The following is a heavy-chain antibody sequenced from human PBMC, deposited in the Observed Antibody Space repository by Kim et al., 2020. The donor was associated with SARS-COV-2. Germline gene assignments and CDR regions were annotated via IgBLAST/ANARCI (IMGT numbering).Heavy chain of an antibody. CDR2: INHSGST. Sequence: SETLSLTCAVYGGSFSGYYWSWIRQPPGKGLEWIGEINHSGSTNYNPSLKSRVTISVDTSKNQFSLKLSSVTAADTAVYYCARVSGIAARRNYYYYMDVWGKGTTVTVSS. V-gene: IGHV4-34*01. CDR1: GGSFSGYY. D-gene: IGHD6-6*01. J-gene: IGHJ6*03. CDR3: ARVSGIAARRNYYYYMDV.